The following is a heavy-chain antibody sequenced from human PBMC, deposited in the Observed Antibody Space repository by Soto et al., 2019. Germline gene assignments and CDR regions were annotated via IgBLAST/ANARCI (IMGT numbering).Heavy chain of an antibody. V-gene: IGHV3-23*01. CDR2: ISGSGGST. CDR3: AKDVAGSGSYYYRPALGFDY. J-gene: IGHJ4*02. D-gene: IGHD3-10*01. Sequence: GGSLGLSCAASGFTFSSYAMSWVRQAPGKGLEWVSAISGSGGSTYYADSVKGRFTISRDNSKNTLYLQMNSLRAEDTAVYYCAKDVAGSGSYYYRPALGFDYWGQGTLVTVSS. CDR1: GFTFSSYA.